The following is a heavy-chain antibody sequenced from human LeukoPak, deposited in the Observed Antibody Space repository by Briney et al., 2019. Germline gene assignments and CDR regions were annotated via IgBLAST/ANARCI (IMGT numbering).Heavy chain of an antibody. Sequence: GGSLRLSCAASGFTFSSYAMSWVRQAPGKGLEWVSAISGSGGSTYYADSVKGRFTISRDNSKNTLYLQMNSLRAEDTAVYYCAKLNFIVVVPAACTHDYWGQGTLVTVSS. J-gene: IGHJ4*02. CDR3: AKLNFIVVVPAACTHDY. V-gene: IGHV3-23*01. D-gene: IGHD2-2*01. CDR2: ISGSGGST. CDR1: GFTFSSYA.